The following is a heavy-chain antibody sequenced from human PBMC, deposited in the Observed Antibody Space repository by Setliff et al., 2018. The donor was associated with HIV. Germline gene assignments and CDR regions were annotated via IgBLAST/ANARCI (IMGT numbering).Heavy chain of an antibody. J-gene: IGHJ3*02. Sequence: TLSLTCTVSGASINSHYWNWVRQSPAKGLEWIGYYYNGGTSYNPSLQSRVTISVDTPKNQFSLHLNSVTVADTAVYYCARKEKGGAFDIWGLGTLVTVSS. CDR2: YYNGGT. V-gene: IGHV4-59*11. CDR3: ARKEKGGAFDI. CDR1: GASINSHY.